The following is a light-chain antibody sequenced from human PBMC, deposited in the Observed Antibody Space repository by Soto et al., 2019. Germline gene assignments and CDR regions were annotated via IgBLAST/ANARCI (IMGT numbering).Light chain of an antibody. CDR3: QQYSNHWT. J-gene: IGKJ1*01. V-gene: IGKV1-5*03. CDR1: QSISIW. Sequence: DIKMTQSPSTLSASVGDRVTITCRASQSISIWLAWYQQKPGKAPKLLIYKASSLQSGVPSRFSGSGSGTEFTLTISSLQPDDFATYYCQQYSNHWTFGQGTKVEIK. CDR2: KAS.